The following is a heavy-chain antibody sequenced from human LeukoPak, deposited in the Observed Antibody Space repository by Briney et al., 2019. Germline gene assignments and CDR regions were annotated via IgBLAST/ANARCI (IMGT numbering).Heavy chain of an antibody. CDR3: AKVVLRYFDWSNDY. J-gene: IGHJ4*02. D-gene: IGHD3-9*01. CDR2: ISGSGGST. Sequence: PGGSLRLSCAASGFTFSSYAMSWVRQAPEKGLEWVSAISGSGGSTYYADSVKGRFTISRDNSKNTLYLQMNSLRAEDTAVYYCAKVVLRYFDWSNDYWGQGTLVTVSS. CDR1: GFTFSSYA. V-gene: IGHV3-23*01.